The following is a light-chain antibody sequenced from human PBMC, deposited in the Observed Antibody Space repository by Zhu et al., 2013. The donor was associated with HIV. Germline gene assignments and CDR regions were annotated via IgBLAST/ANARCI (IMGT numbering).Light chain of an antibody. CDR3: QQYETSPIT. V-gene: IGKV3-11*01. CDR2: DTS. CDR1: QSVSNY. J-gene: IGKJ5*01. Sequence: EVVLTQSPATLSLSPGERATLSCRASQSVSNYLAWYQQKPGQAPRLLIYDTSNRATGIPARFSGSGSGTDFSLTISKMEPEDFAVYFCQQYETSPITFGQGTR.